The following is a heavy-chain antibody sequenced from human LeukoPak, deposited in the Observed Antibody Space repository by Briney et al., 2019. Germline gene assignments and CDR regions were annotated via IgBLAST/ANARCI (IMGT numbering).Heavy chain of an antibody. D-gene: IGHD5-18*01. V-gene: IGHV3-33*06. Sequence: GGSLRLSCAASGFTFSSYGMHWVRQAPGKGLEWVAVIWYDGSNKYYADSVRGRFTISRDNSKNTLYLQMNSLRAEDTAVYYCAKVISQDTATPPAFDIWDQGTMVTVSS. CDR2: IWYDGSNK. CDR1: GFTFSSYG. CDR3: AKVISQDTATPPAFDI. J-gene: IGHJ3*02.